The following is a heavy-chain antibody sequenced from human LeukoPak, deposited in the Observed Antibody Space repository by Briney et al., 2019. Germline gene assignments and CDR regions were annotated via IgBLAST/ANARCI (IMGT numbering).Heavy chain of an antibody. CDR1: GGSIGSSSYY. J-gene: IGHJ4*02. CDR2: IYYSGSI. CDR3: ARRRIAAAGTDY. Sequence: PSETLSLTCTVSGGSIGSSSYYWDWIRQSPGKGLEWVGSIYYSGSIYYNPSLKSRVTISVDTSKNQFSLMLSSVTAADTAVYYCARRRIAAAGTDYWGQGTLVTVSS. V-gene: IGHV4-39*01. D-gene: IGHD6-13*01.